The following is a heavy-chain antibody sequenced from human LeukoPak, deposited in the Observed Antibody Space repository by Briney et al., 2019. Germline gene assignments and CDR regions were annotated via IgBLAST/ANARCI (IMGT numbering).Heavy chain of an antibody. CDR1: GFSFSSYA. D-gene: IGHD6-19*01. Sequence: PGGSLRLSCASSGFSFSSYAMNWVSQAPGKGLELVSAISGSGGSTSYAVSVKARFTISRDNSKNTLFLQMNSLRAEDTAVYYCAKDAERVAVTGHLDYWGQGTLVTVSS. J-gene: IGHJ4*02. V-gene: IGHV3-23*01. CDR2: ISGSGGST. CDR3: AKDAERVAVTGHLDY.